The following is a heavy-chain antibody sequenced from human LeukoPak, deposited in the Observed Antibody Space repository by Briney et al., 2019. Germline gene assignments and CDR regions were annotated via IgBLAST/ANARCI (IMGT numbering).Heavy chain of an antibody. CDR1: GGSFSGYY. D-gene: IGHD3-22*01. V-gene: IGHV4-34*01. J-gene: IGHJ3*02. CDR3: ARGIYYYDSSGYYSGAFDI. CDR2: INHSGST. Sequence: SETLSLTCAVYGGSFSGYYWRWIRQPPGKGLEWIGEINHSGSTNYNPSLKSRVTISVDTSKNQFSLKLSSVTAADTAVYYCARGIYYYDSSGYYSGAFDIWGQGTMVTVSS.